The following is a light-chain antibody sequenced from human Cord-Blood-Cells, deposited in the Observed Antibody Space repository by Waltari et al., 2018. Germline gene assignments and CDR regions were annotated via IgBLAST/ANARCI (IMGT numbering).Light chain of an antibody. J-gene: IGKJ1*01. V-gene: IGKV1-39*01. CDR2: AAS. CDR3: QQSYSTPRT. CDR1: QSISSY. Sequence: LSASVGDRVTITCRASQSISSYLNWYQQKPGKAPKLLIYAASSLQSGVPSRFSGSGSGTDFTLTISSLQPEDFATYYCQQSYSTPRTFGQGTKVEIK.